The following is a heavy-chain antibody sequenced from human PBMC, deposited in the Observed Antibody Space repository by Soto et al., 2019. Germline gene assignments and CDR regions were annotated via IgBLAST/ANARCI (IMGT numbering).Heavy chain of an antibody. D-gene: IGHD2-21*02. V-gene: IGHV3-30*18. Sequence: GWSLRLSCAASGFTFSSYGMHWVRQAPGKGLEWVAVISYDGSNKYYADSVKGRFTISRDNSKNTLYLQMNSLRAEDTAVYYCAKDHIFVYCGGDCYSYWGQGTLVTVSS. CDR3: AKDHIFVYCGGDCYSY. CDR1: GFTFSSYG. CDR2: ISYDGSNK. J-gene: IGHJ4*02.